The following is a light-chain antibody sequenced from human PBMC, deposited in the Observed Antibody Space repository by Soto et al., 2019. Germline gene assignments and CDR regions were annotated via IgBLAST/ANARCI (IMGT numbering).Light chain of an antibody. CDR3: QQYNNWPPT. J-gene: IGKJ1*01. Sequence: EIVLTQSPGTLSLSPGETATLSCRASQSVSSSYLAWYQQKPDQAPRLLIYGASSRATGIPDRFSGSGSGTDFTLTISRLEPEDFAVYYCQQYNNWPPTFGQGTKVEIK. CDR1: QSVSSSY. CDR2: GAS. V-gene: IGKV3-20*01.